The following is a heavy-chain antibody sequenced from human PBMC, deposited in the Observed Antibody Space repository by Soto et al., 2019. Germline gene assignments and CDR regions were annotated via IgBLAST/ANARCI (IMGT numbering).Heavy chain of an antibody. V-gene: IGHV1-8*01. CDR3: ARKQAIRDYYYGLDV. Sequence: QVQLVQSGAEVKKPGASVIVSCKASGYTFTSYEINWVRQATGQGLEWMGWMNPNSGNRGYVQKFQGRVTMTRNTSINTAYMELSSLTSDDTAVYYCARKQAIRDYYYGLDVWGQGTTVTVSS. J-gene: IGHJ6*02. CDR1: GYTFTSYE. CDR2: MNPNSGNR. D-gene: IGHD6-13*01.